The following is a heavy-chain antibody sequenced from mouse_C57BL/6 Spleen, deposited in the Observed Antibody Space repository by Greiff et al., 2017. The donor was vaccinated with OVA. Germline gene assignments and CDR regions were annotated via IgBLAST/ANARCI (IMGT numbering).Heavy chain of an antibody. J-gene: IGHJ3*01. Sequence: VQLQQSGPELVKPGASVKISCKASGYSFTGYYMNWVKQSPEKSLEWIGEINPSTGGTTYNQKFKAKATLTVDKSSSTAYMQLKSLTSEDSAVYYCARGGTVVAPRFAYWGQGTLVTVSA. D-gene: IGHD1-1*01. CDR2: INPSTGGT. CDR3: ARGGTVVAPRFAY. V-gene: IGHV1-42*01. CDR1: GYSFTGYY.